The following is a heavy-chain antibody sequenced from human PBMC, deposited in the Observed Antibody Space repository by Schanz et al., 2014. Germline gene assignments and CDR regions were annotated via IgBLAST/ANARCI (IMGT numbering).Heavy chain of an antibody. Sequence: GGGRAPVQGLEWMGWISASNGNMNYAPKFQGRVVMTTDTSTSTTYMEMRSLRSDDTAVYYCARDRANFEQIALEWYYGMDVWGQGTTVTVSS. J-gene: IGHJ6*02. D-gene: IGHD3-3*01. CDR3: ARDRANFEQIALEWYYGMDV. CDR2: ISASNGNM. V-gene: IGHV1-18*01.